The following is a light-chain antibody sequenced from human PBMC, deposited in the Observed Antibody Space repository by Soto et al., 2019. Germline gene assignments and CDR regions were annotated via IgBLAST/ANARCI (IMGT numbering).Light chain of an antibody. CDR3: QPYNTYPWT. J-gene: IGKJ1*01. CDR2: KAS. CDR1: QSITSW. Sequence: DIQMTQSPSTLSASVGDRVTITCRASQSITSWLAWYQQKPGKAPNLLIYKASRLETGCPSRFFGSGSGTEFNLNISSLQPDDFATYYCQPYNTYPWTFGQGTQVAIK. V-gene: IGKV1-5*03.